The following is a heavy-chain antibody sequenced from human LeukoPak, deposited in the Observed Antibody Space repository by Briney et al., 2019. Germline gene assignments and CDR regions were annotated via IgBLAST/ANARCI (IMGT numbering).Heavy chain of an antibody. V-gene: IGHV3-23*01. D-gene: IGHD3-3*01. CDR3: AKPRGGYYFDY. J-gene: IGHJ4*02. Sequence: GGSLRLSCAASGFTFSSYAMSWVRQAPGKGLEWVSAISGSGGSTYYADSVKGRFTISRDNSKNTVCLQMNSLRPEDTAVYYCAKPRGGYYFDYWGQGTLVTVSS. CDR2: ISGSGGST. CDR1: GFTFSSYA.